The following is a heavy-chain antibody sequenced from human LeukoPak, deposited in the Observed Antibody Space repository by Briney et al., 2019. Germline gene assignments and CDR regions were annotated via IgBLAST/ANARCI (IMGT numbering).Heavy chain of an antibody. D-gene: IGHD3-16*01. V-gene: IGHV4-31*03. Sequence: SQTLSLTCTVSGGSFSSGGYYWSWIRQHPGKGLEWIGYIYHSGSTYYNPSLKSRLIISVDTSKNQFSLKLSSVTAADTAVYYCARDRQESSKWRLITAFEIWGQGTMVSVSS. CDR3: ARDRQESSKWRLITAFEI. CDR2: IYHSGST. J-gene: IGHJ3*02. CDR1: GGSFSSGGYY.